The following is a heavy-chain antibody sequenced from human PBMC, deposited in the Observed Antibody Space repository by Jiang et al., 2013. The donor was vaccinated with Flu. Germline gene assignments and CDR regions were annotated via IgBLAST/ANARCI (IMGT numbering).Heavy chain of an antibody. CDR1: GFALSTGGVG. Sequence: KPTQTLTLTCTFSGFALSTGGVGVGWIRQPPGKAPEWLALIYWDDDKRYSPSLKNRLTITKDTSKNQVVLTMTDMDPVDTATYYCAHRRGITLVQGIVFGDYFDYWGPGILVTVSS. CDR3: AHRRGITLVQGIVFGDYFDY. V-gene: IGHV2-5*02. D-gene: IGHD3-10*01. CDR2: IYWDDDK. J-gene: IGHJ4*01.